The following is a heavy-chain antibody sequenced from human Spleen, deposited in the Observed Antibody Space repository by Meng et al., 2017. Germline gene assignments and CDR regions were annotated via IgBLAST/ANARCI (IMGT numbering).Heavy chain of an antibody. D-gene: IGHD3-22*01. V-gene: IGHV4-59*01. CDR1: GGSISTFY. Sequence: QGRLQGSGPGLVKPSETLSLTCNVSGGSISTFYWTWIRQPPGKGLEWIGHISYTGSTNYNPSLNRRVTISADTSKNQLSLKLSSVTAADTAVYYCARSNYYDTSGDLWGRGTLVTVPS. J-gene: IGHJ2*01. CDR3: ARSNYYDTSGDL. CDR2: ISYTGST.